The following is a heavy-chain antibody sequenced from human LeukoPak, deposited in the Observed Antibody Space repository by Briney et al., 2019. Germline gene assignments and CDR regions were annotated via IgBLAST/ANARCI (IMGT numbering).Heavy chain of an antibody. J-gene: IGHJ3*02. Sequence: GGSPRLSCAASGFTFDDYAMHWVRQAPGKGLEWVSGISWNSGSIGYADSVKGRFTISRDNAKNSLYLQKNSLRAEDTALYYCATPYCSGGSCYSGDAFDIWGQGTMVTVSS. CDR3: ATPYCSGGSCYSGDAFDI. V-gene: IGHV3-9*01. D-gene: IGHD2-15*01. CDR2: ISWNSGSI. CDR1: GFTFDDYA.